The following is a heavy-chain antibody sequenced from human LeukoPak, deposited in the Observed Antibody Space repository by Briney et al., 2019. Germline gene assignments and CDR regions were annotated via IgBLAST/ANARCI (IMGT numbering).Heavy chain of an antibody. D-gene: IGHD3-3*01. Sequence: PGGSLRLSCAASGFTFSGYGMHWVRQAPGKGLEWVAFIRHDGSDKYHADSVKGRFTISRDNSKNTLYLQMNSLRAEDTAVYYCAKANYDFWSGYSDYWGQGTLVTVSS. J-gene: IGHJ4*02. V-gene: IGHV3-30*02. CDR1: GFTFSGYG. CDR3: AKANYDFWSGYSDY. CDR2: IRHDGSDK.